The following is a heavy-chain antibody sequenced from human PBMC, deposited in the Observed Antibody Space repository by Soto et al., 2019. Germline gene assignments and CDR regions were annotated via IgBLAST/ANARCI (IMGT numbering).Heavy chain of an antibody. CDR3: ARAEMGYSSGYSLY. D-gene: IGHD3-22*01. CDR1: GYTFTSYY. Sequence: GASVKVSCKASGYTFTSYYMHWVRQAPGQGLVWMGIINSSGGSKSYAQKFQGRFTMTRDTSTSTFYMDLSSLRSEDTAVYYCARAEMGYSSGYSLYWGQGTLVTVSS. CDR2: INSSGGSK. V-gene: IGHV1-46*01. J-gene: IGHJ4*02.